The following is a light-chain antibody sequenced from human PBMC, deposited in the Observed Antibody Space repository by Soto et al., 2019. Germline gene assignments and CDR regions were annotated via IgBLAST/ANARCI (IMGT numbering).Light chain of an antibody. V-gene: IGKV2-24*01. CDR2: KIS. Sequence: DVVLTQTPLSSPVTVGQPASISCRSSQSLVHSDGNTYLSWLHQRPGQPPRLLIYKISMCFSGVPDRFSGSGAGTDFTLNISSVESEDVGVYYCMQASQFPWTFGQGTKVEIK. J-gene: IGKJ1*01. CDR3: MQASQFPWT. CDR1: QSLVHSDGNTY.